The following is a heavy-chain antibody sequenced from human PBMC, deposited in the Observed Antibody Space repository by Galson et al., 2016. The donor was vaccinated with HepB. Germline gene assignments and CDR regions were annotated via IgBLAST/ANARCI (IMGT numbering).Heavy chain of an antibody. D-gene: IGHD6-13*01. V-gene: IGHV3-23*01. CDR2: ISGSGGST. Sequence: SLRLSCAASGFTFSSYAMTWVRQAPGKGLEWVSAISGSGGSTYYADSVKGRFTISRDNSKNSLYLQMNSLRAEDTAVYYCAESINIRWYSQDVLTYAMDVWGKGTTVTVSS. CDR1: GFTFSSYA. J-gene: IGHJ6*03. CDR3: AESINIRWYSQDVLTYAMDV.